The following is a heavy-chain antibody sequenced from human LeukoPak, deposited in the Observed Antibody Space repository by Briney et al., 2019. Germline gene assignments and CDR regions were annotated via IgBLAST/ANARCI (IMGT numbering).Heavy chain of an antibody. CDR1: GGTFSSYA. J-gene: IGHJ6*03. Sequence: GASVKVSCKASGGTFSSYAISWVRQAPGQGLERMGGIIPIFSTANYAQNFQGRVTITTDESTSTAYMELSSLRSEDTAVYYCGYYYGSGSQYDYYYYYMDVWGKGTTVTVSS. D-gene: IGHD3-10*01. CDR2: IIPIFSTA. CDR3: GYYYGSGSQYDYYYYYMDV. V-gene: IGHV1-69*05.